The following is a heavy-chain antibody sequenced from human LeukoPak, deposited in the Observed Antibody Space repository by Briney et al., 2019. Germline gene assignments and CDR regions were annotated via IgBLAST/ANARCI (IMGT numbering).Heavy chain of an antibody. J-gene: IGHJ4*02. V-gene: IGHV4-38-2*02. CDR1: AYSITYGHQ. CDR3: ARLKSPSYGASNFDY. CDR2: IYYGGST. Sequence: SETLSLTFTVSAYSITYGHQWGWIRQSPGRGLEWIGHIYYGGSTSYNPSLKSRVTLSVDTSKNQFSLNLTSVTAADTAVYYCARLKSPSYGASNFDYWGQGTLVTVSS. D-gene: IGHD3-16*01.